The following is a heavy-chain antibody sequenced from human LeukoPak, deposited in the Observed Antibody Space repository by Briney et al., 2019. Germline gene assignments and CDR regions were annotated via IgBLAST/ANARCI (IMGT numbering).Heavy chain of an antibody. D-gene: IGHD3-10*01. V-gene: IGHV3-23*01. Sequence: GGSLRLSCAASGITFSSYGMSWVRQAPGKGLEWVSSISSTGGTTYYADSVKGRFTISRDNSKNTLSLQMNSLRPDDTAVYYCTRAGGSVRGVHYYYYMDVWGKGTTVTISS. J-gene: IGHJ6*03. CDR3: TRAGGSVRGVHYYYYMDV. CDR1: GITFSSYG. CDR2: ISSTGGTT.